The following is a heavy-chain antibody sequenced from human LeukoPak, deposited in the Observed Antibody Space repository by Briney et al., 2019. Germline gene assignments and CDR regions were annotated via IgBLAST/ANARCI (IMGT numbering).Heavy chain of an antibody. CDR3: AKDQYSSSSWSCCY. CDR2: ISGSGGST. D-gene: IGHD6-13*01. V-gene: IGHV3-23*01. J-gene: IGHJ4*02. Sequence: GRSLRLSCAASGFTFSSYAMSWVRQAPGKGLEWVSAISGSGGSTYYADSVKGRFTISRDNSKNTLYLQMNSLRAEDTAVYYCAKDQYSSSSWSCCYWGQGTLVTVSS. CDR1: GFTFSSYA.